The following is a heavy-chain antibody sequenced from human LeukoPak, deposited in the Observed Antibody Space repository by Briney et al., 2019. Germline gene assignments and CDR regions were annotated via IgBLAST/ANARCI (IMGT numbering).Heavy chain of an antibody. CDR3: ARNYDILTGYHRGYYMDV. CDR2: IIPIFGTA. V-gene: IGHV1-69*05. Sequence: SVKVSCKASGGTFSSYAISWVRQAPGQGLEWMGRIIPIFGTANYAQKFQGRVAITTDESTSTAYMELSSLRSEDTAVYYCARNYDILTGYHRGYYMDVWGKGTTVTVSS. CDR1: GGTFSSYA. J-gene: IGHJ6*03. D-gene: IGHD3-9*01.